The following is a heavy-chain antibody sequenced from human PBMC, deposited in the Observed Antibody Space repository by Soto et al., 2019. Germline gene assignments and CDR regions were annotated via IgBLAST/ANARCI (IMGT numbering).Heavy chain of an antibody. J-gene: IGHJ6*02. Sequence: ASVKVSCKPFGYTFNAFYMHWVRQAPGQGLEGMGVINPSGDGTSYAQKFQGRVTMTRDTSTSTVYMELSSLRSEDTAVYYCARVALGYDYADVWGQGTTVTVSS. CDR2: INPSGDGT. D-gene: IGHD4-17*01. CDR1: GYTFNAFY. CDR3: ARVALGYDYADV. V-gene: IGHV1-46*02.